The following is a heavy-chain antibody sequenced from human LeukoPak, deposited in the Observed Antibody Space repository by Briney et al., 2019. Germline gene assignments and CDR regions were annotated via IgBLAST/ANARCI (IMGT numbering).Heavy chain of an antibody. D-gene: IGHD3-22*01. CDR1: GGSISSSSYY. CDR3: ARAREDYYDSSGYWFDP. V-gene: IGHV4-39*01. J-gene: IGHJ5*02. Sequence: PSETLSLTCTVSGGSISSSSYYWGWIRQPPGKGLEWIGSIYYSGSTYYNPSLKSRVTISVDTSKNQFSLKLSSVTAADTAVYYCARAREDYYDSSGYWFDPWGQGTLVTVSS. CDR2: IYYSGST.